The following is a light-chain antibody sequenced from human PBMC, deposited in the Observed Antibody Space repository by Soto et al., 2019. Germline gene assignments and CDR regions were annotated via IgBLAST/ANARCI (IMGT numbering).Light chain of an antibody. J-gene: IGLJ1*01. CDR2: DVS. Sequence: QSALTQPASVSGSPGQSITISCTGTSSDVGGYNYVSWYQQHPDKAPRLMIYDVSNQPSGVSDRSSGSKSGDTASLTISGLQAEDEADYYCTSFTSRHTYVFGTGTKVTVL. CDR3: TSFTSRHTYV. V-gene: IGLV2-14*03. CDR1: SSDVGGYNY.